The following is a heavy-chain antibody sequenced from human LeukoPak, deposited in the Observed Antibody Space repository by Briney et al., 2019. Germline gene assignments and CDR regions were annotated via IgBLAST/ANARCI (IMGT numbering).Heavy chain of an antibody. D-gene: IGHD4-17*01. CDR1: GGSISGYY. CDR2: VFTSGST. Sequence: SETLSLTCTVSGGSISGYYWSWIRQPAGKGLEWIGRVFTSGSTNYNPSVKSRVTISIDKSKNEFYPNLNSVTATDTALYYCARERATVTTELDCWGQGILVTVSS. CDR3: ARERATVTTELDC. V-gene: IGHV4-4*07. J-gene: IGHJ4*02.